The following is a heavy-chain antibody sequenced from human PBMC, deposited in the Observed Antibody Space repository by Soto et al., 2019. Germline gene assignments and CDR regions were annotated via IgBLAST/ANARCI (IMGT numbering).Heavy chain of an antibody. CDR3: AIGTVIPDSDWFDP. J-gene: IGHJ5*02. CDR1: GYTFTSYA. Sequence: VSVKVSCKASGYTFTSYAMHWVRQAPGQRLEWMGWINAGNGNTKYSQKFQGRVTITRDTSASTAYMELSSLRSEDTAVYYCAIGTVIPDSDWFDPWGQGTLVTVSS. D-gene: IGHD4-17*01. V-gene: IGHV1-3*01. CDR2: INAGNGNT.